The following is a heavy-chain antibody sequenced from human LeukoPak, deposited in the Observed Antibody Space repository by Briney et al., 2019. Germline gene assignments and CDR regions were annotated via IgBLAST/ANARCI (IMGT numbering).Heavy chain of an antibody. D-gene: IGHD6-13*01. CDR1: GFTFGDYA. CDR2: IRSKAYGGTT. J-gene: IGHJ5*02. Sequence: GGSLRLSCTASGFTFGDYAMSWVRQAPGKGLEWVGFIRSKAYGGTTEYAASVKGRFTISRDDSKSIAYLQMNSLKTGDTAVYYCTRSSSSWFGNRFDPWGQGTLVTVSS. CDR3: TRSSSSWFGNRFDP. V-gene: IGHV3-49*04.